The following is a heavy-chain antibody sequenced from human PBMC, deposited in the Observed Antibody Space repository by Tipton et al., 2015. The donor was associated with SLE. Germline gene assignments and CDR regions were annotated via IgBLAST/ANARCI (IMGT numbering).Heavy chain of an antibody. CDR2: ISSSGGII. D-gene: IGHD1-26*01. CDR3: ARQEWELLRYFDY. CDR1: GFTFSSYE. J-gene: IGHJ4*02. V-gene: IGHV3-48*03. Sequence: SLRLSCAASGFTFSSYEMNWVRQAPGKGLEWVSYISSSGGIIYYADSVKGRFTISRDNAKNSLYLQMNSLRAEDTAVYYCARQEWELLRYFDYWGQGTLVTVSS.